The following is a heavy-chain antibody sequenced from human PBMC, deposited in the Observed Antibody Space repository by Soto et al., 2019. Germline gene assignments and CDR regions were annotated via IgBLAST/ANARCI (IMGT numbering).Heavy chain of an antibody. J-gene: IGHJ3*01. CDR3: ARSGYALLYGRNGFDV. V-gene: IGHV2-5*02. CDR1: GFSLTTSGVS. CDR2: IYWDDDK. D-gene: IGHD2-2*02. Sequence: QITLKESGPTLVKPTQTLTLTCSLSGFSLTTSGVSVGWIRQPPGKALGWLAVIYWDDDKRYSPSLRSRLTIAKDTSKNQVVLTMTNMDPVDTATYYGARSGYALLYGRNGFDVWGQGTMVTVSS.